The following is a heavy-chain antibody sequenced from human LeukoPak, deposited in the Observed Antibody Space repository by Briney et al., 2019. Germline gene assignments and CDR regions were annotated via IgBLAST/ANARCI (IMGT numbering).Heavy chain of an antibody. CDR1: GFTFSSYA. J-gene: IGHJ4*02. CDR2: ISGSGGST. D-gene: IGHD4-17*01. Sequence: PGGSLRLSCAASGFTFSSYAMSWVRQAPGKGLEWVSAISGSGGSTYYADSVKGRFTISRDNSKNTLYLQMNSLRAEGTAVYYCAKDDYGDYEPLDYWGQGTLVTVSS. CDR3: AKDDYGDYEPLDY. V-gene: IGHV3-23*01.